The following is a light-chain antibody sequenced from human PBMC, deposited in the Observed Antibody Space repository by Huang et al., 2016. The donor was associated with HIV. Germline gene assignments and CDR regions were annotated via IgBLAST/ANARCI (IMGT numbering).Light chain of an antibody. J-gene: IGKJ2*01. CDR1: QSVSGNY. CDR3: QQSGSSPMYI. Sequence: EIVLTQSPGTLSLSPGERATLPCRASQSVSGNYVAWYQQKPGQAPRLLIYCASSRATGVPGRFSGSGSGTDFTLTISRLEPEDFAVYYCQQSGSSPMYIFGQGTRLEIK. CDR2: CAS. V-gene: IGKV3-20*01.